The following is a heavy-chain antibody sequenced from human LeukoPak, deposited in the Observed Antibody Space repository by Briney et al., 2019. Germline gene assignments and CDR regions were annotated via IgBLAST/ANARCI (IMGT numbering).Heavy chain of an antibody. CDR2: ISYDGSNK. CDR3: ARGGEWLDPERIPVDY. V-gene: IGHV3-30*03. J-gene: IGHJ4*02. CDR1: GFTFSSYG. D-gene: IGHD6-19*01. Sequence: PGGSLRLSCAASGFTFSSYGMHWVRQAPGKGLEWVAVISYDGSNKYYADSVKGRFTISRDNSKNTLYLQMNSLRAEDTAVYYCARGGEWLDPERIPVDYWGQGTLVTVSS.